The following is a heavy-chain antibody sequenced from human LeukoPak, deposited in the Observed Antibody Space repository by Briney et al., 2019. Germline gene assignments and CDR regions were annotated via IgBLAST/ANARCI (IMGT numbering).Heavy chain of an antibody. CDR3: ATDIYSSSWFAY. J-gene: IGHJ5*01. Sequence: ASVKVSCKVSGYTFSDHFIHWVQRAPGKEREWLRLVDPDDGETIYAEQFQDRVTITADTTIDTTYMEVKTLKSEDTAVYFCATDIYSSSWFAYWGQGTRVTVSS. V-gene: IGHV1-69-2*01. CDR2: VDPDDGET. D-gene: IGHD2-21*01. CDR1: GYTFSDHF.